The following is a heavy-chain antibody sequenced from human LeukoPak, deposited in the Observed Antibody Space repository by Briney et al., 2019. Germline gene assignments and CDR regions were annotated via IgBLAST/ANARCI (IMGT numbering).Heavy chain of an antibody. CDR2: IKEDGGEI. D-gene: IGHD3-22*01. V-gene: IGHV3-7*01. CDR1: EFTFSSYW. CDR3: ARGPLVVLIDY. J-gene: IGHJ4*02. Sequence: PGGSLRLSCAASEFTFSSYWMSWVRQAPGKGLEWVANIKEDGGEIHFVDSMKGRFTISRDNAKNSLYLQMNSLRAEDTAVYYCARGPLVVLIDYWGQGTLVTVSS.